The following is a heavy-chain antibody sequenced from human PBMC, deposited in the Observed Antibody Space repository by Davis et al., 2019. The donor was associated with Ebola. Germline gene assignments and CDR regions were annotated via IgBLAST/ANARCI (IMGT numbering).Heavy chain of an antibody. J-gene: IGHJ5*02. Sequence: HTGGSLRLSCAASGFTFSSYWMHWVRQAPGKGLVWVSCINRDGSTTTYADSVKGRFTISRDNSKNTLYLQMSSLRAEDTAVYYCARDVGDIVLVPAAMDPWGQGTLVTVSS. D-gene: IGHD2-2*01. V-gene: IGHV3-74*03. CDR1: GFTFSSYW. CDR3: ARDVGDIVLVPAAMDP. CDR2: INRDGSTT.